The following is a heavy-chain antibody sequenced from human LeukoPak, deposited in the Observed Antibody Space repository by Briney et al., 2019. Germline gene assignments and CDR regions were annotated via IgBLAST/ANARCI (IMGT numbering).Heavy chain of an antibody. Sequence: SETLSLTCTVSGGSISSYYWSWIRQPPGKGLEWIGYIYYSGSTNYNPSLKSRVTISVDTSKNQFSLKLSSVTAADTAVYYCAAIAARGAFDIWGQGTMVTVSS. D-gene: IGHD6-6*01. J-gene: IGHJ3*02. CDR3: AAIAARGAFDI. CDR2: IYYSGST. V-gene: IGHV4-59*08. CDR1: GGSISSYY.